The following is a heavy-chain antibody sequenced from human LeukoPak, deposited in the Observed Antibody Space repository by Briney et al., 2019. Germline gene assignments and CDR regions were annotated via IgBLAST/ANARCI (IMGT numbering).Heavy chain of an antibody. D-gene: IGHD3-10*01. J-gene: IGHJ4*02. CDR2: ISYDGSNK. V-gene: IGHV3-30*18. CDR1: GFTFSSYS. Sequence: PGGSLRLSCAASGFTFSSYSMNWVRQAPGKGLEWVAVISYDGSNKYYADSVKGRFTISRDNSKNTLYLQMNSLRAEDTAVYYCAKVRVTMVRGESYDYWGQGTLVTVSS. CDR3: AKVRVTMVRGESYDY.